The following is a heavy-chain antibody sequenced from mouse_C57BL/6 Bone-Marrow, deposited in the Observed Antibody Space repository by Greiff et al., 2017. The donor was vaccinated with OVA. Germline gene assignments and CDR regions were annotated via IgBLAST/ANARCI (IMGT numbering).Heavy chain of an antibody. CDR3: ARTYPSSFAY. D-gene: IGHD3-1*01. J-gene: IGHJ3*01. CDR1: GFTFSSYG. CDR2: ISSGGSYT. Sequence: EVQGVESGGDLVKPGGSLKLSCAASGFTFSSYGMSWVRQTPDKRLEWVATISSGGSYTYYPDSVKGRFTISRDNAKNTLYLQMSSRKSEDTAMNYCARTYPSSFAYWGQGTLVTVSA. V-gene: IGHV5-6*01.